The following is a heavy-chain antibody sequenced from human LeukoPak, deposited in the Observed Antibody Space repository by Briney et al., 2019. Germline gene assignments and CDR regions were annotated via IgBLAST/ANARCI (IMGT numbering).Heavy chain of an antibody. CDR2: IYHSGST. V-gene: IGHV4-4*02. D-gene: IGHD4-23*01. CDR3: ARDRKRTVVVPYYYYGMDV. Sequence: SETLSLTCAVSGGSISSSNWWSWVRQPPGKGLEWIGEIYHSGSTNYNPSLKSRVTISVDKSKNQFSLKLSSVTAADTAVYYCARDRKRTVVVPYYYYGMDVWGQGTLVTVSS. CDR1: GGSISSSNW. J-gene: IGHJ6*02.